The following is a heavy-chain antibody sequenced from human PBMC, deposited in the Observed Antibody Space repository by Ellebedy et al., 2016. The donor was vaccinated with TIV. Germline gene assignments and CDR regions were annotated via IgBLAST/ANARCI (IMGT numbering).Heavy chain of an antibody. J-gene: IGHJ4*02. Sequence: PGGSLRLSCAASGFTFSRFWMAWVRQAPGKGLEWIGRIKSETDGATTDYAAPVKGRFTISRDNSKNTLYLQMNSLRADDTAMYYCAKLGGVLSWYADYWGLGTLVTVSP. D-gene: IGHD6-13*01. CDR2: IKSETDGATT. CDR3: AKLGGVLSWYADY. CDR1: GFTFSRFW. V-gene: IGHV3-15*01.